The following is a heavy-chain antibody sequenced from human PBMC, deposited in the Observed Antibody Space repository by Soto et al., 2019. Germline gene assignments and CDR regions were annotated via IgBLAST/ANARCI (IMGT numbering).Heavy chain of an antibody. D-gene: IGHD2-21*01. J-gene: IGHJ3*02. Sequence: QVQLVQSGPEIKKPGASVKVACKASGYTFSNFGISWVRQAPGQGPEWLGWISTSDGNTNYAQRLHERVTMTTDTSTTTAYMELRSLTLDDTAVYYCARCAFGSNDWYFGAFDIWGQWTLVTVSP. CDR1: GYTFSNFG. CDR3: ARCAFGSNDWYFGAFDI. V-gene: IGHV1-18*04. CDR2: ISTSDGNT.